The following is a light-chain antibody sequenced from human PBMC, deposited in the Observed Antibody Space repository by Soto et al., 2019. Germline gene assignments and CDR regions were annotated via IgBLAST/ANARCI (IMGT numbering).Light chain of an antibody. CDR2: GAS. J-gene: IGKJ1*01. V-gene: IGKV3-15*01. CDR3: QQYNNWRM. Sequence: EIALTQSPATLSVSPGEIATLSCRTSHTISANLAWNQQRPGQAPRLLISGASTRATGVPARFSGGGSGTQLTITIRRLQSKAFAVYYCQQYNNWRMLGQGTSVEIK. CDR1: HTISAN.